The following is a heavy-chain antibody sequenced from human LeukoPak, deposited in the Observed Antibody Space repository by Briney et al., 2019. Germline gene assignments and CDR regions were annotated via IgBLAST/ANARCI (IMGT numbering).Heavy chain of an antibody. Sequence: SETLSLTCAVYGGSFSGYYWSWIRQPPGKGLEWIGEINHSGSTNYNPSLKSRVTISVDTSKNQFSLKLSSVTAADTAVYYCARRTVGATTNYFDYWGQGTLVTVSS. CDR2: INHSGST. CDR1: GGSFSGYY. CDR3: ARRTVGATTNYFDY. D-gene: IGHD1-26*01. J-gene: IGHJ4*02. V-gene: IGHV4-34*01.